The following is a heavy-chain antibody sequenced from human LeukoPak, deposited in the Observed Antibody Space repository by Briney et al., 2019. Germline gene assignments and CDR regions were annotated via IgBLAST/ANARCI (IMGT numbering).Heavy chain of an antibody. CDR3: ARDPGQAYCGGDCYSGYFDY. CDR1: GFTFSSDG. D-gene: IGHD2-21*02. Sequence: GGSLRLSCAASGFTFSSDGMRWVRQAPGKGLEWLAVISYDGSNKYYADSVKGRFTISRDNSKNTLYLQMNSLRAEDTAVYYCARDPGQAYCGGDCYSGYFDYWGQGTLVTVSS. V-gene: IGHV3-30*19. CDR2: ISYDGSNK. J-gene: IGHJ4*02.